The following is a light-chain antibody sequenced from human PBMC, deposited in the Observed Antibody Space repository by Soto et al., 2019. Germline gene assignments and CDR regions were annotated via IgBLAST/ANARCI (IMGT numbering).Light chain of an antibody. V-gene: IGKV3-15*01. CDR3: QQYNNWPPLT. J-gene: IGKJ4*01. Sequence: EIVMTQSPATLSVSPGERATLSCRASQSVSSNLAWYHQKPGQAPRHLIYGASTRATGIPARCSGSGSGTKFSLTISSLQSEDFAAYYCQQYNNWPPLTFGGGTKVEIK. CDR1: QSVSSN. CDR2: GAS.